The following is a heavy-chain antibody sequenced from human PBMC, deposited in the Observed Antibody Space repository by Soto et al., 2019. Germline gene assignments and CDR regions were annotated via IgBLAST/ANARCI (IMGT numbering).Heavy chain of an antibody. CDR3: ARGRRYSGYAY. CDR1: GGSISSYY. CDR2: INHSGST. V-gene: IGHV4-34*01. J-gene: IGHJ4*02. D-gene: IGHD5-12*01. Sequence: SETLSLTCTVSGGSISSYYWSWIRQPPGKGLEWIGEINHSGSTNYNPSLKSRVTISVDTSKNQFSLKLSSVTAADTAVYYCARGRRYSGYAYCGQGSLVTVYS.